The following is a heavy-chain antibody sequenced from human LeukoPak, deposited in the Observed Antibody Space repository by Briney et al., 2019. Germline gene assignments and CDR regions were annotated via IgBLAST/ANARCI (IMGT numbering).Heavy chain of an antibody. J-gene: IGHJ5*02. D-gene: IGHD3-22*01. CDR2: IRRNSDGGTI. CDR3: AKDFDDTT. V-gene: IGHV3-15*07. Sequence: GGSLRLSCATSGFSFSDAWMNWVRQAPGKGLEWVGRIRRNSDGGTIDYAAPVKGRFALSRDHSKNTLYLHMSNLQTEDTAVYYCAKDFDDTTWGQGTLVTVSS. CDR1: GFSFSDAW.